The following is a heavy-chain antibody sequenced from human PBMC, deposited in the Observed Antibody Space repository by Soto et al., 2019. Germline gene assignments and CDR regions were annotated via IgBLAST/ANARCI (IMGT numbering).Heavy chain of an antibody. CDR3: AHRRAYSTSWDGGCFDP. CDR2: IYWDDDK. CDR1: GFSLSTSGVG. Sequence: QITLKESGPTLVKPTQTLTLTCTFSGFSLSTSGVGVGWIRQPPGKALEWLALIYWDDDKRYSPSLKSRLTIPKDTTNNQLVLTMTNMDPMDTATYSCAHRRAYSTSWDGGCFDPWGQGTLVTVSS. V-gene: IGHV2-5*02. J-gene: IGHJ5*02. D-gene: IGHD6-13*01.